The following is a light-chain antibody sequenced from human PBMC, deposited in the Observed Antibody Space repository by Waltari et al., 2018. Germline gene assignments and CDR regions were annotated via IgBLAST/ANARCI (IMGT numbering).Light chain of an antibody. CDR2: AAS. CDR1: QTIKNY. Sequence: DIQMTQSPSSLSASVGDRITITCRASQTIKNYLNWYQQKPGKAPELLIYAASTLESGVPSRFSASGSGTDFTLTINSLQPGDFVTYYCRQSYTTPWTFGQGTKVEFK. CDR3: RQSYTTPWT. J-gene: IGKJ1*01. V-gene: IGKV1-39*01.